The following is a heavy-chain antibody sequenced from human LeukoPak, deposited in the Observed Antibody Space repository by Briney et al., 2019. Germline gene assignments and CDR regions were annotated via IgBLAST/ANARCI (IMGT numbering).Heavy chain of an antibody. CDR3: ARDSYAGYGSYYFDY. J-gene: IGHJ4*02. Sequence: SETLSLTCTVSGGSISSGSYYWSWIRQPAGKGLEWIGRIYTSGSTNYNPSLKSRVTISVDASKNQFSLKLSSVTAADTAVYYCARDSYAGYGSYYFDYWGQGTLVTVSS. CDR2: IYTSGST. D-gene: IGHD3-9*01. CDR1: GGSISSGSYY. V-gene: IGHV4-61*02.